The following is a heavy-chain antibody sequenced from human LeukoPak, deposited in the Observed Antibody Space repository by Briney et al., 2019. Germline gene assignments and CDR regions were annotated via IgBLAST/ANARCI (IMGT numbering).Heavy chain of an antibody. CDR1: GGSISSYY. CDR3: SSTPYYYDSSGYYGFDP. J-gene: IGHJ5*02. D-gene: IGHD3-22*01. Sequence: PSETLSLTCTVSGGSISSYYWSWIRQPAGKGLEWIGRIYTSGSTNYNPSLKSRVTMSVDTSKNQFSLKLSSVTAADTAVYYCSSTPYYYDSSGYYGFDPWGQGTLVTVSS. CDR2: IYTSGST. V-gene: IGHV4-4*07.